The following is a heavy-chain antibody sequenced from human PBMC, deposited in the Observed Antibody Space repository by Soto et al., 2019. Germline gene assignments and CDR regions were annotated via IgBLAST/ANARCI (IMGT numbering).Heavy chain of an antibody. J-gene: IGHJ4*02. V-gene: IGHV3-33*01. CDR3: SRDPSLFSSDSFDY. D-gene: IGHD6-19*01. Sequence: GGSLRLSCAASGFTFSSYGMHWVRQAPGKGLEWVAVIWYDGSNKYYADSVKGRFTISRDNSKNTLYLQMNSLRAEDTAVYYFSRDPSLFSSDSFDYCSQGTPVIVSS. CDR1: GFTFSSYG. CDR2: IWYDGSNK.